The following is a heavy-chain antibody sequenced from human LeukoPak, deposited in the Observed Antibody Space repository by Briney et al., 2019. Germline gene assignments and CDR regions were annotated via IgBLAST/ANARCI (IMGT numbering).Heavy chain of an antibody. Sequence: GGSLRLSCAASGFTFSNYWMHWVRQAPGKGLVWVSRINSNGSVTTYADSVRGRFTISRDDPTNTLYLQMTSLRAEDTAVYYCAKGTYGSGTYGAHDYWGQGTLVTVSS. V-gene: IGHV3-74*01. CDR3: AKGTYGSGTYGAHDY. CDR1: GFTFSNYW. J-gene: IGHJ4*02. D-gene: IGHD3-10*01. CDR2: INSNGSVT.